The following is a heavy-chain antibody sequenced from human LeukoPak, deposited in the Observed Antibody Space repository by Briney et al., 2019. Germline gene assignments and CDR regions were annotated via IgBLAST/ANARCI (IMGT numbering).Heavy chain of an antibody. CDR3: ARGYYDSMGFSNPFDS. CDR2: VHTNGNT. D-gene: IGHD3-22*01. CDR1: GASISSSY. Sequence: SETLSLSCTVSGASISSSYWSWLRQPPGKGLEWTAFVHTNGNTNSNPSLRGRVTVSVDASKNQFSLMLRSVAAADTALYYCARGYYDSMGFSNPFDSWGQGILVTVSS. J-gene: IGHJ4*02. V-gene: IGHV4-4*08.